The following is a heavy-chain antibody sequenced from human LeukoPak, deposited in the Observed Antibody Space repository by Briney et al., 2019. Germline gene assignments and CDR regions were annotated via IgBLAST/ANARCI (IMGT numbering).Heavy chain of an antibody. CDR3: AKSPSGYMVRGVHVDY. D-gene: IGHD3-10*01. J-gene: IGHJ4*02. CDR2: ISGSGGST. V-gene: IGHV3-23*01. Sequence: GGSLRLSCAASGFTSSSYAMSWVRQAPGKGLEWVSAISGSGGSTYYADSVKGRFTISRDNSKNTLYLQMNSLRAEDTAVYYCAKSPSGYMVRGVHVDYWGQGTLVTVSS. CDR1: GFTSSSYA.